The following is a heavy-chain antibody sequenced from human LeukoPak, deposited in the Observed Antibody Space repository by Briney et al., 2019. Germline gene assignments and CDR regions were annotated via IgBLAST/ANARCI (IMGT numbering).Heavy chain of an antibody. CDR1: GGTFSSYA. V-gene: IGHV1-69*06. CDR2: IIPIFGTA. J-gene: IGHJ3*02. D-gene: IGHD2-21*02. CDR3: ARGAVVVTAGGAFDI. Sequence: GSSVKVSCKASGGTFSSYAISWVRQAPGQGLEWMGRIIPIFGTANYAQKFQGRVTITADKSTSTAYMELSSLRSEETAVYYCARGAVVVTAGGAFDIWGQGTKVTVSS.